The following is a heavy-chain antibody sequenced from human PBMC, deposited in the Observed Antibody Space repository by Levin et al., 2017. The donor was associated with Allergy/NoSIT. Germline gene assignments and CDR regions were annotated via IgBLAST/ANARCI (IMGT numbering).Heavy chain of an antibody. D-gene: IGHD3-16*02. CDR3: ANHYWYRFES. J-gene: IGHJ4*02. Sequence: GGSLRLSCEASGFDFRDYYMTWVRQAPGKGLEWVANISKDGSMKYYVDSVKGRFTISRDNTKNSVDLQVNSLRAEDTAVYYCANHYWYRFESWGRGTLVTVSA. CDR1: GFDFRDYY. V-gene: IGHV3-7*01. CDR2: ISKDGSMK.